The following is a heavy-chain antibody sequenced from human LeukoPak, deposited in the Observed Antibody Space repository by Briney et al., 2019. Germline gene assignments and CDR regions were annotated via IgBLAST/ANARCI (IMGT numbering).Heavy chain of an antibody. J-gene: IGHJ5*02. D-gene: IGHD2-2*01. CDR2: ISSSSSYI. V-gene: IGHV3-21*01. CDR1: GFTFSSYS. CDR3: ARARVVVPAAGPNWFDP. Sequence: GGSLRLSCAASGFTFSSYSMNWVRQAPGKGLEWVSSISSSSSYIYYADSVKGRFTISRDNAKNSLYLQMNSLRAEDTAVYYCARARVVVPAAGPNWFDPWGQGTLVTVSS.